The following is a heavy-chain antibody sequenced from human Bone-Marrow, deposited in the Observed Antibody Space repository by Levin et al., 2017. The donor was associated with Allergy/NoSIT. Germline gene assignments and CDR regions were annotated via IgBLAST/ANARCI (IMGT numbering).Heavy chain of an antibody. V-gene: IGHV3-20*01. D-gene: IGHD2-2*02. J-gene: IGHJ6*02. CDR3: ARGYCSSTSCYRGDYYYYGMDV. Sequence: GESLKISCAASGFTFDDYGMSWVRQAPGKGLEWVSGINWNGGSTGYADSVKGRFTISRDNAKNSLYLQMNSLRAEDTALYHCARGYCSSTSCYRGDYYYYGMDVWGQGTTVTVSS. CDR1: GFTFDDYG. CDR2: INWNGGST.